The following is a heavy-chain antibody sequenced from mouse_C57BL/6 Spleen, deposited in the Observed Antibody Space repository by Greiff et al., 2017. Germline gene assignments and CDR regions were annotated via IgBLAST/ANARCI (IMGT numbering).Heavy chain of an antibody. V-gene: IGHV1-78*01. D-gene: IGHD2-3*01. CDR1: GYTFTDHT. J-gene: IGHJ1*03. Sequence: VQLQQSDAELVKPGASVKISCKVSGYTFTDHTIHWMKQRPEQGLEWIGYIYPGDSSTKYNEKFKGKATLTADKSSSTAYLQINSLTSEYSAVYFCARDGYYDYWYFDVWGTGTTVTVSS. CDR2: IYPGDSST. CDR3: ARDGYYDYWYFDV.